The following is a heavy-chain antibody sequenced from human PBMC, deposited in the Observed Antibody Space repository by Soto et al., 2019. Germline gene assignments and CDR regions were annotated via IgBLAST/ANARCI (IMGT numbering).Heavy chain of an antibody. J-gene: IGHJ6*02. D-gene: IGHD3-22*01. CDR3: AGDAREDGYSFWSMDV. CDR1: GFTFSSYG. V-gene: IGHV3-33*01. CDR2: IWYDGSNK. Sequence: QVQLVESGGGVVQPGRSLRLSCAASGFTFSSYGMHWVRQAPGKGLEWVAVIWYDGSNKYYADSVKGRFTISRDNSKNTLYLRMNSLRAEDTAVYYCAGDAREDGYSFWSMDVWGQGNTVTVSS.